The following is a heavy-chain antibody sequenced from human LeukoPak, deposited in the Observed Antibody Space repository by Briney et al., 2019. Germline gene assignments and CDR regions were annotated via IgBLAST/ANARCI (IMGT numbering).Heavy chain of an antibody. D-gene: IGHD2-8*01. CDR3: AREWYYCTSSYHAFAFNI. CDR1: GFTFGSWR. J-gene: IGHJ3*02. V-gene: IGHV3-48*04. Sequence: GGSLRLSCAGCGFTFGSWRVNCVRQAPGKGLEWVSYISSSSDAIYYADSVKGRFTISRDSAKNSLYLQMNSLRADDTAVYYCAREWYYCTSSYHAFAFNIWGQGTMVIVSS. CDR2: ISSSSDAI.